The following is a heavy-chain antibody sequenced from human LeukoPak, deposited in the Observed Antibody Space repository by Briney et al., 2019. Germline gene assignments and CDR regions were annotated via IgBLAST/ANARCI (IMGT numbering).Heavy chain of an antibody. J-gene: IGHJ4*02. Sequence: SETLSLTCAVYGGSFSSYYWSWIRQPPGKGLEWIGEINHSGSTNYNPSLKSRVTISVDTSKNQFSLKLSSVTAADTAVYYCATLAPSYDSSGYYKDYWGQGTLVTVSS. CDR3: ATLAPSYDSSGYYKDY. CDR2: INHSGST. V-gene: IGHV4-34*01. D-gene: IGHD3-22*01. CDR1: GGSFSSYY.